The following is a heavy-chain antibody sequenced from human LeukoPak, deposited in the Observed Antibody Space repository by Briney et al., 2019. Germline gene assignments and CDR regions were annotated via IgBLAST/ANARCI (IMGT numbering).Heavy chain of an antibody. D-gene: IGHD6-19*01. V-gene: IGHV6-1*01. J-gene: IGHJ4*02. Sequence: SQTLSLTCAISGDSVSSNSAAWNWIRQSPSRGLEWLGRTYYRSKWYDDYAVSMKGRMTINPDTSKNQSSLQLNSVTPEDTAIYYCTRGGRGEAVALFESWGQGTLVTVSS. CDR3: TRGGRGEAVALFES. CDR1: GDSVSSNSAA. CDR2: TYYRSKWYD.